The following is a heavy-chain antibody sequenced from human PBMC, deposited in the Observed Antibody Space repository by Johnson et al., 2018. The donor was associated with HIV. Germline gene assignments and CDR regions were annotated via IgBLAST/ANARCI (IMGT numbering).Heavy chain of an antibody. CDR1: GFTFGDYA. Sequence: EVQLVESGGGLVQPGRSLRLSCTASGFTFGDYAMSWVRQAPGKGLEWVSVMYSGGRTYYADSVKGRFTIFRDNSKNTLYLQMNSLRHEDTAVYFCAKGVDNFSDVWNDAFDIWGQGTIVTVSS. D-gene: IGHD3-9*01. CDR3: AKGVDNFSDVWNDAFDI. CDR2: MYSGGRT. J-gene: IGHJ3*02. V-gene: IGHV3-66*02.